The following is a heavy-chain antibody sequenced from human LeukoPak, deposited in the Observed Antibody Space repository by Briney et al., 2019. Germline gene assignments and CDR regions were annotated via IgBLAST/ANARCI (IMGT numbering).Heavy chain of an antibody. V-gene: IGHV4-59*12. J-gene: IGHJ4*02. D-gene: IGHD3-22*01. CDR2: IYYSGST. Sequence: SETLSLTCTVSGGSIRSYYWSWIRQPPGKGLEWIGYIYYSGSTNYNPSLKSRVTISVDTSKNQFSLKLSSVTAADTAVYYCASSNYYDSSGSFDYWGQGTLVTVSS. CDR3: ASSNYYDSSGSFDY. CDR1: GGSIRSYY.